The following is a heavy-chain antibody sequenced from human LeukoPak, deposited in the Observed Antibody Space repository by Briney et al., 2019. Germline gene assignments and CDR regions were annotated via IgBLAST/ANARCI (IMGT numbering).Heavy chain of an antibody. V-gene: IGHV4-4*07. D-gene: IGHD2-2*01. CDR1: GGSLSGYY. Sequence: PSETLSLTCTVSGGSLSGYYWSWIRQPAGKGLEWIGRIHSGGTPHHNPSLESRVTMSVDTSKNQFSLRLAYVTDADTAVYYCAKLRTAATFLVSWGQGTLVTVSS. J-gene: IGHJ4*02. CDR3: AKLRTAATFLVS. CDR2: IHSGGTP.